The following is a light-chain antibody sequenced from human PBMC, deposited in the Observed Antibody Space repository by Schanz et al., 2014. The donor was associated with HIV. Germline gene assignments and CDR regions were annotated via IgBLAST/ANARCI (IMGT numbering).Light chain of an antibody. CDR1: SSDVGGYNY. CDR2: DVT. Sequence: QSVLTQPASVSGSPGQSITISCTGTSSDVGGYNYVSWYQQHPGKAPKLMIYDVTRRPSGISSRFSGSKSGNTASLTISGLQADDEADYYCSSYTTNRTMAFGGGTKVTVL. CDR3: SSYTTNRTMA. V-gene: IGLV2-14*01. J-gene: IGLJ2*01.